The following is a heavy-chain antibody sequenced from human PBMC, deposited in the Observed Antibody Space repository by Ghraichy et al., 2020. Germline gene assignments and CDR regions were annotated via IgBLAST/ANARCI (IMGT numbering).Heavy chain of an antibody. CDR2: IFYSGGT. V-gene: IGHV4-59*01. D-gene: IGHD6-19*01. CDR1: NGSISTYY. Sequence: SETLSLTCTVSNGSISTYYWSWIRQPPGKGLEWIGYIFYSGGTKYNPSLKSRVTISGDTSKNQFSLKLSSVTAADTAVYYCARNFKVSPYSSGWSFDSWGQGNLVTVSS. CDR3: ARNFKVSPYSSGWSFDS. J-gene: IGHJ4*02.